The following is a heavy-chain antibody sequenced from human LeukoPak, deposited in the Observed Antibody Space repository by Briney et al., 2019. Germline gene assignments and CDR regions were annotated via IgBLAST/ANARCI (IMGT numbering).Heavy chain of an antibody. CDR3: ARGGYYGSGRYYFDS. CDR1: GFTFSSYS. V-gene: IGHV3-21*01. CDR2: ISSSSSYI. J-gene: IGHJ4*02. Sequence: PGGSLRLSCAASGFTFSSYSMNWVRQAPGKGLEWVSSISSSSSYIYYADSVKGRFTISRDNAKNSLYLQMNSPRAEDTAVYYCARGGYYGSGRYYFDSWGQGTLVTVSS. D-gene: IGHD3-3*01.